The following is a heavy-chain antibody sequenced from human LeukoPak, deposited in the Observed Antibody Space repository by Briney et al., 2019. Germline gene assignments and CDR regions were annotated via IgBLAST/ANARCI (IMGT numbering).Heavy chain of an antibody. D-gene: IGHD2-15*01. Sequence: ASVKVSCKASGYTFTDYYMHWVRQAPGRGLEWMGRLNPKSGGTDYAQNFQGRVTMTRDTSISTAYMELSSLTSDDTAVYYCGRACSGNSCYSDNWVDPWGQGTQVTVSS. CDR2: LNPKSGGT. J-gene: IGHJ5*02. V-gene: IGHV1-2*06. CDR1: GYTFTDYY. CDR3: GRACSGNSCYSDNWVDP.